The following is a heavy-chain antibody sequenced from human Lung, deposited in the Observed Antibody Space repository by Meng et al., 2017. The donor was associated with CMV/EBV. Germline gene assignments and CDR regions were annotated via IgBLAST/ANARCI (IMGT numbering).Heavy chain of an antibody. V-gene: IGHV3-7*01. CDR1: GFHFSGYW. J-gene: IGHJ4*02. CDR3: ARELSSADYYFDY. D-gene: IGHD2-2*01. CDR2: INQHGTTK. Sequence: GSXRLSCEASGFHFSGYWLSWVRQAPGKGLERVANINQHGTTKYYADSLKGRFTISRDNTKNSLFLQIKSLRAEDTALYYCARELSSADYYFDYWGQGAPVTVSS.